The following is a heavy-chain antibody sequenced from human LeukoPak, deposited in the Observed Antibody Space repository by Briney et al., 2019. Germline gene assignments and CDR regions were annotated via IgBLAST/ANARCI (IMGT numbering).Heavy chain of an antibody. CDR3: ARVGYSSSWFIDY. Sequence: GGSLRLSCAASGFTVSSNYMSWVRQAPGKGLEWVSVIYSGGSTYYADSVKGRFTISRDNSKNTLYLQMNSLRAEDTAAYYCARVGYSSSWFIDYWGQGTLVTVSS. J-gene: IGHJ4*02. CDR1: GFTVSSNY. CDR2: IYSGGST. V-gene: IGHV3-53*01. D-gene: IGHD6-13*01.